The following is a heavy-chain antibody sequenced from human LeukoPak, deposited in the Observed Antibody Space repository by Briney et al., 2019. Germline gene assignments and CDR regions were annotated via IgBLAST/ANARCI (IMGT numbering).Heavy chain of an antibody. J-gene: IGHJ4*02. Sequence: ASVKVSCKASGYTFTDSYAHWVRQAPGQGLEWMGWINPNSAATTYAQKFQGRVSMTRDTSISTAYMELSRLRSDDTAVYYCAKVAYNSRWIAAAPLSYFDSWGQGTLVTVSS. D-gene: IGHD6-13*01. V-gene: IGHV1-2*02. CDR2: INPNSAAT. CDR3: AKVAYNSRWIAAAPLSYFDS. CDR1: GYTFTDSY.